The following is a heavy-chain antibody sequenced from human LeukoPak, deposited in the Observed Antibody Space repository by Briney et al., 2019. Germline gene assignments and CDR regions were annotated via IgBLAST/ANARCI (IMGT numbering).Heavy chain of an antibody. CDR1: GYTFIDYY. CDR3: ANTYALGNYYKGGFDP. J-gene: IGHJ5*02. V-gene: IGHV1-2*02. D-gene: IGHD3-10*01. Sequence: ASVKVSCKASGYTFIDYYMHWVRQAPGQGLEWMGWINPNSGGTNYAQNFQGRITMTRDTSIRTVYMELSRLRSDDTAVYYCANTYALGNYYKGGFDPWGQGTLVTVSS. CDR2: INPNSGGT.